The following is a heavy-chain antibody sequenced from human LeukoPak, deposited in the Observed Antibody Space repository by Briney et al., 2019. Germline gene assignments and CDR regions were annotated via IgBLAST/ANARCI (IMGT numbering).Heavy chain of an antibody. V-gene: IGHV4-34*01. CDR3: ARGNYIDYPRGFDF. CDR2: INHSGST. D-gene: IGHD4-11*01. Sequence: PSETLSLTCAVFGESFGDYYWNWFRQPPGKGLEWIGEINHSGSTNYSPSLKSRVTISVDTSKSQFSLTVNSVTAADTSVYYCARGNYIDYPRGFDFWGQGTPVTVSS. CDR1: GESFGDYY. J-gene: IGHJ4*02.